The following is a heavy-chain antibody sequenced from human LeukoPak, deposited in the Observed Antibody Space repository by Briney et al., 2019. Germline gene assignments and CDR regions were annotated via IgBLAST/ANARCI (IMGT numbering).Heavy chain of an antibody. CDR1: GGTFSSYA. Sequence: SVKVSCKASGGTFSSYAISWVRQAPGQGLEWMGGIIPIFGTANYAQKLQGRVTMTTDTSTSTAYMELRSLRSDDTAVYYCASGGGTGGGYSSSWSDYWGQGTLVTVSS. J-gene: IGHJ4*02. CDR3: ASGGGTGGGYSSSWSDY. CDR2: IIPIFGTA. V-gene: IGHV1-69*05. D-gene: IGHD6-13*01.